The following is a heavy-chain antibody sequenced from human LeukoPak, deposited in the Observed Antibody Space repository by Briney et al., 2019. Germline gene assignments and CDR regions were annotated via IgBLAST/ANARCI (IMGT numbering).Heavy chain of an antibody. Sequence: RSGGSLRLSCAASGFTFSSYSMNWVRQAPGKGLEWVSSISSSSSYIYYADSVKGRFTISRDNAKNSLYPQMNSLRAEDTAVYYCASRSGYSSDDGMDVWGKGTTVTVSS. CDR3: ASRSGYSSDDGMDV. CDR2: ISSSSSYI. D-gene: IGHD6-19*01. V-gene: IGHV3-21*01. J-gene: IGHJ6*04. CDR1: GFTFSSYS.